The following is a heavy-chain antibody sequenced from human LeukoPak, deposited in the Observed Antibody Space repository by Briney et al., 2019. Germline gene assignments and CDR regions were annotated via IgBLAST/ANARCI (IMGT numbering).Heavy chain of an antibody. V-gene: IGHV4-38-2*02. J-gene: IGHJ4*02. CDR2: IYHSGST. Sequence: SETLSLTCTVSGYSISSGYYWGWIRQPPGKGLEWIGSIYHSGSTYYNPSLKSRVTISVDTSKNQFSLKLSSVTAADTAVYYCAKDRGTYYGSGSYLDYWGQGTLVTVSS. CDR1: GYSISSGYY. D-gene: IGHD3-10*01. CDR3: AKDRGTYYGSGSYLDY.